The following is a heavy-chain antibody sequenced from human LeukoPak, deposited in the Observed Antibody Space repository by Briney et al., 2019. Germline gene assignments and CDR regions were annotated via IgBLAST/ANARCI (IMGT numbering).Heavy chain of an antibody. CDR2: ISAYNGNT. Sequence: GASVRVSCTPSGYTFTNFGISWVRQAPGQGLEWMGWISAYNGNTNYAQKVQDRVTMTTDTSTSTAYMELRSLRSDDTAVYYCARAGGWAREDYKADAFDIWGQGTMVTVSS. V-gene: IGHV1-18*01. CDR3: ARAGGWAREDYKADAFDI. D-gene: IGHD6-19*01. J-gene: IGHJ3*02. CDR1: GYTFTNFG.